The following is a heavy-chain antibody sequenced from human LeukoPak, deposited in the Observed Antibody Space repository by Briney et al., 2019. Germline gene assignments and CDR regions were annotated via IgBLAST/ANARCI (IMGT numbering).Heavy chain of an antibody. J-gene: IGHJ1*01. CDR2: ISYDGSKK. V-gene: IGHV3-30*03. CDR1: GFTFSNYG. CDR3: ARDLGGYCSGGSCSCFQH. Sequence: GRSLRLSCEASGFTFSNYGMHWVRQALGKGLEWVAVISYDGSKKYNADSVKGRFTISRDISKNTLYLQMNSLRADDTAVYYCARDLGGYCSGGSCSCFQHWGQGTLVTASS. D-gene: IGHD2-15*01.